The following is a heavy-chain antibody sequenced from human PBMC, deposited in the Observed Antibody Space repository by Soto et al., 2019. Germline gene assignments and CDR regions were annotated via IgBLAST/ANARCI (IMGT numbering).Heavy chain of an antibody. J-gene: IGHJ4*02. CDR2: FYYSGST. V-gene: IGHV4-31*03. CDR3: ARRPRGSCSGGSCYLYYFDY. D-gene: IGHD2-15*01. Sequence: PSETLSLTCSVSGASITNGGYYWTWIRQHPGKGLEWIGYFYYSGSTYYNPSLKSRLTISGDSSTNQISLKVASVTAADTAMYYCARRPRGSCSGGSCYLYYFDYWGQGALVTVSS. CDR1: GASITNGGYY.